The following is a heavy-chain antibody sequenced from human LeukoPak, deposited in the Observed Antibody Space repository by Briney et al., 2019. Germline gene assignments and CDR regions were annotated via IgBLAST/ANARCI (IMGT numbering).Heavy chain of an antibody. V-gene: IGHV6-1*01. CDR2: TYYRSKWYF. J-gene: IGHJ4*02. Sequence: SQTLSLTCAISGDSFSSNSVTWNWLRQSPSRGLEWLGRTYYRSKWYFQYAVSFKSRMAINPDTFKNQFSLQLNSVTPEDTAVYYCVREVDLASIRDYWGQGIVVTVSS. CDR1: GDSFSSNSVT. CDR3: VREVDLASIRDY. D-gene: IGHD6-19*01.